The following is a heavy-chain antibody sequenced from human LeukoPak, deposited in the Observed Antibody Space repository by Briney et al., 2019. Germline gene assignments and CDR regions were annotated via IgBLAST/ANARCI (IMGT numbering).Heavy chain of an antibody. CDR3: AASPTYYDILTGYWYYFDY. Sequence: ASVKVSCKASGYTFTSYGISWVRQAPGQGLEWMGWISAYNGNTNYAQKLQGRVTMTTDTSTSTAYMELRSLRSDDTAVYYCAASPTYYDILTGYWYYFDYWGQGTLVTVSS. CDR2: ISAYNGNT. D-gene: IGHD3-9*01. J-gene: IGHJ4*02. CDR1: GYTFTSYG. V-gene: IGHV1-18*01.